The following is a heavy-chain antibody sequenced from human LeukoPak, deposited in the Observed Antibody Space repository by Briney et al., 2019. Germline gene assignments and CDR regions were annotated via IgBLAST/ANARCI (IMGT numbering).Heavy chain of an antibody. CDR2: ISGSGGST. D-gene: IGHD2-2*01. CDR1: GFTFSSYA. CDR3: AKDLLGYCSSTSCQSSNFDY. Sequence: GGSLRLSCAASGFTFSSYAMSWVRQAPGKGLEWVSAISGSGGSTYYADSVKGRFTISRDNSKNTLYLQMNSLRAEDTAVYYCAKDLLGYCSSTSCQSSNFDYWGQGTLVTDSS. V-gene: IGHV3-23*01. J-gene: IGHJ4*02.